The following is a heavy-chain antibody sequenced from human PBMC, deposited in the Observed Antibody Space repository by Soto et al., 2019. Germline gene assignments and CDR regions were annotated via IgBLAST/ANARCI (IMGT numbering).Heavy chain of an antibody. V-gene: IGHV3-33*01. CDR1: GFKFNSYG. Sequence: QEQLVQSGGGVVQPGRSLRLSCAASGFKFNSYGMHWVRQAPGKGLEWVAVISYDGSDTSYGDSVKGPFTISRDNSKNTLHLQISSLRLDDTAVYYCARDRFGGTEGTNWLDPWGQGSLVTVSS. CDR3: ARDRFGGTEGTNWLDP. CDR2: ISYDGSDT. J-gene: IGHJ5*02. D-gene: IGHD3-10*01.